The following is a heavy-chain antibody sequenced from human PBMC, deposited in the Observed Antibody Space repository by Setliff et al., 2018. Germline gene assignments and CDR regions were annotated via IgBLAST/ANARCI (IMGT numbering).Heavy chain of an antibody. CDR1: GGSISSGSYY. D-gene: IGHD3-22*01. CDR2: IYTSGST. J-gene: IGHJ4*02. CDR3: ARGGWYSSSWYWYYDSSGYYLFDY. V-gene: IGHV4-61*02. Sequence: PSLTCTVSGGSISSGSYYWSWIRQPAGKGLEWIGRIYTSGSTNYNPSLKSRVTISVDTSKNQFSLKLSSVTAADTAVYYCARGGWYSSSWYWYYDSSGYYLFDYWGQGTLVTVSS.